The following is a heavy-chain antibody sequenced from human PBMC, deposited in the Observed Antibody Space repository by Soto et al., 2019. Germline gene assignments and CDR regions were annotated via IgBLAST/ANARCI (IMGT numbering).Heavy chain of an antibody. CDR3: ARKHGWLRQGGYYYYYYGMDV. D-gene: IGHD5-12*01. Sequence: GASVKVSCKASGGTFSSYAISWVRQAPGQGLEWMGGIIPIFGTANYAQKFQGRVTITADESTSTAYMELSSLRSEDTAVYYCARKHGWLRQGGYYYYYYGMDVWGQGATVTVSS. V-gene: IGHV1-69*13. J-gene: IGHJ6*02. CDR2: IIPIFGTA. CDR1: GGTFSSYA.